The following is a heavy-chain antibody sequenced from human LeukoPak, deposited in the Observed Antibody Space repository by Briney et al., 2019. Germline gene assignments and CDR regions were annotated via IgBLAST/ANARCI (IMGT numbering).Heavy chain of an antibody. CDR3: VKDLDSSSWYYFDY. V-gene: IGHV3-64D*06. Sequence: GGSLRLSCSASGFTFSSYAMHWVRQAPGKGLEYFSAISSNGGSTYYADSVKGRFTISRDNSKNTLYLQMSSLRAEDTAVYYCVKDLDSSSWYYFDYWGQGTLVTVSS. J-gene: IGHJ4*02. CDR1: GFTFSSYA. CDR2: ISSNGGST. D-gene: IGHD6-13*01.